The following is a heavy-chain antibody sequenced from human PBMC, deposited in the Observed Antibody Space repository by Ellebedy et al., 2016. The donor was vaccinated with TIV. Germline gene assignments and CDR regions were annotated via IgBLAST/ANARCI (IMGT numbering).Heavy chain of an antibody. CDR1: GYTFSSYY. J-gene: IGHJ4*02. CDR2: INPSGGST. V-gene: IGHV1-46*01. D-gene: IGHD1-26*01. CDR3: ARGDNTFYAYSGSSDFDY. Sequence: AASVKVSCKASGYTFSSYYMHWVRQAPGQGLEWMGVINPSGGSTSYAQKLQGRVTMTRDTSTSTVYMELSRLRSEDTAVYYCARGDNTFYAYSGSSDFDYWGQGTLVTVSS.